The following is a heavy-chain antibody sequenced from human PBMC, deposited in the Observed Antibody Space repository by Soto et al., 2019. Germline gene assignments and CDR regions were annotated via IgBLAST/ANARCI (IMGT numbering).Heavy chain of an antibody. CDR2: ISGSGGST. V-gene: IGHV3-23*01. J-gene: IGHJ3*02. CDR3: AKGGYDFWSGYRAFDI. D-gene: IGHD3-3*01. Sequence: GSLRLSCAASGFTFDDYAMHWVRQAPGKGLEWVSAISGSGGSTYYADSVKGRFTISRDNSKNTLYLQMNSLRAEDTAVYYCAKGGYDFWSGYRAFDIWGQGSMVTVSS. CDR1: GFTFDDYA.